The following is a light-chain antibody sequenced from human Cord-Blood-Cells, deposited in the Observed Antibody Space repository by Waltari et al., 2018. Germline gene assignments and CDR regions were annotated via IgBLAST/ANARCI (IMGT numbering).Light chain of an antibody. CDR2: GKN. Sequence: SSELTQDPAVSVALGQTARITCQGDRLRSYYASWYQQKPGQAPVLVIYGKNNRPSGIPDRFSGSSSGNTASLTITGAQAEDEADYYCNSRDSSGNYVFGTGTKVTVL. V-gene: IGLV3-19*01. CDR1: RLRSYY. CDR3: NSRDSSGNYV. J-gene: IGLJ1*01.